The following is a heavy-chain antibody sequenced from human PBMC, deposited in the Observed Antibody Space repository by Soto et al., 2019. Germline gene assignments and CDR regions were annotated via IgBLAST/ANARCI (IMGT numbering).Heavy chain of an antibody. CDR2: IYPGDSDT. Sequence: PGESLKISCKGSGYSFTSYWIGWVRQMPGKGLEWMGIIYPGDSDTRYSPSFQGQVTISADKSISTAYLQWSSLKASDTAMYYSARPSPLSPTIAADPKGVYNYGMDVLAQGNTVPVSS. CDR1: GYSFTSYW. J-gene: IGHJ6*02. D-gene: IGHD6-13*01. CDR3: ARPSPLSPTIAADPKGVYNYGMDV. V-gene: IGHV5-51*01.